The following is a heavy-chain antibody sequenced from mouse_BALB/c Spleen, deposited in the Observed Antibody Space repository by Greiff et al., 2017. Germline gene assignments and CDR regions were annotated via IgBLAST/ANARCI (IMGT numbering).Heavy chain of an antibody. V-gene: IGHV14-4*02. CDR2: IDPGDGDT. CDR3: ARAWCAY. Sequence: VQLQQSGPKLVRSGASVKLSCTASGFNIKDYYMHWVKQRPEQGLEWIGWIDPGDGDTNYNGQFKGKATLSADKSSSTSYMQLSSLTSVDSAVYFCARAWCAYWGQGTLVTVSA. J-gene: IGHJ3*01. CDR1: GFNIKDYY.